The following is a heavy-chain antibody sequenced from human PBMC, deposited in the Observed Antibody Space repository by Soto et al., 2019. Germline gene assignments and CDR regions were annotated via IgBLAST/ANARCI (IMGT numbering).Heavy chain of an antibody. V-gene: IGHV1-69*01. J-gene: IGHJ6*02. D-gene: IGHD7-27*01. Sequence: QVQLVQSGAEVKKPGSSVKVSCKASGGTFNTYNINWVRQAPRQGLEWMGGILPIFGTTNYAQRFQGRVTITADDSTSTAYMELSSLRSEDTAVYYCARDETGDSYYYYYGMDVWGQGTTVTVTS. CDR1: GGTFNTYN. CDR3: ARDETGDSYYYYYGMDV. CDR2: ILPIFGTT.